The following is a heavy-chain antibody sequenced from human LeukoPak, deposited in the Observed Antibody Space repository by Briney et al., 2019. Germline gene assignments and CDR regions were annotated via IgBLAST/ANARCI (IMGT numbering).Heavy chain of an antibody. D-gene: IGHD6-19*01. Sequence: GRSLRLSCAASGFTFSSYAMHWVRQAPGKGLEWVAVISYDGSNKYYADSVKGRFTISRDNSKNTLYLQMNSLRAEDTAVYYCARDGDSLYFIAVAALDYWGQGTLVTVSS. J-gene: IGHJ4*02. CDR1: GFTFSSYA. V-gene: IGHV3-30-3*01. CDR2: ISYDGSNK. CDR3: ARDGDSLYFIAVAALDY.